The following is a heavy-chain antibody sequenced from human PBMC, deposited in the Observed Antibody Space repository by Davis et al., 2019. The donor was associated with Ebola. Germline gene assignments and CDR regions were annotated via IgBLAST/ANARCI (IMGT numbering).Heavy chain of an antibody. CDR3: AREAPASGGDRDAFDI. CDR1: GGSIRSTNW. CDR2: IFHSGNT. V-gene: IGHV4-4*02. Sequence: MPSETLSLPCAVSGGSIRSTNWWSWVRQPPGKGLEWIGEIFHSGNTKYNPSLNNRVSISVDKSKNQFSLRLTTVTAADTAVYFCAREAPASGGDRDAFDIWGQGRMVTVSS. D-gene: IGHD2-21*01. J-gene: IGHJ3*02.